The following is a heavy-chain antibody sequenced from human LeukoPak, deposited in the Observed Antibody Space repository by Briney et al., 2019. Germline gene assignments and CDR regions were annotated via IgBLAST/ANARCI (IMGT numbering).Heavy chain of an antibody. CDR3: AKDRPGIDY. Sequence: GGSLRLSCAASGFTFSSFGMHWFRQAPGKGLEWVAFIRSDGSNKYYADSVKGRLTISRDNSKNTLYLQMNSLRAEDTAAYYCAKDRPGIDYWGQGTLVTVSS. D-gene: IGHD1-26*01. CDR1: GFTFSSFG. CDR2: IRSDGSNK. V-gene: IGHV3-30*02. J-gene: IGHJ4*02.